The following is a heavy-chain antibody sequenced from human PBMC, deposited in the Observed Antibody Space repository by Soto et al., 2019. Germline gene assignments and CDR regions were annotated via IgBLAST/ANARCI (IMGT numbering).Heavy chain of an antibody. V-gene: IGHV1-18*01. D-gene: IGHD3-10*01. J-gene: IGHJ6*02. CDR3: AREGYYSGSGSYSPPLYYGMDV. CDR2: ISAYNDYT. Sequence: QVQLVQSGAEVKKPGSSVKVSCKASGYTFISYGISWVRQAPGQGLEWMGWISAYNDYTNYAQKLQGRVTMTTDTSTRIAYLELRSMRSDDTAVYYCAREGYYSGSGSYSPPLYYGMDVWGQGTTVTVSS. CDR1: GYTFISYG.